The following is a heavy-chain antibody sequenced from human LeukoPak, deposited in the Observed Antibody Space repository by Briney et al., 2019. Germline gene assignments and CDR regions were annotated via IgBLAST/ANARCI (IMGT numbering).Heavy chain of an antibody. CDR2: IKSDGSET. CDR3: TSDRVLYGLDV. J-gene: IGHJ6*02. CDR1: GFTFSNYW. Sequence: GGSLRLSCAASGFTFSNYWMHWVRQGPGKGLMWVSRIKSDGSETSSAESLEGRFTISRDNARNMLNLQMNSLRPEDTAIYYCTSDRVLYGLDVWGQGTTVTVSS. V-gene: IGHV3-74*01.